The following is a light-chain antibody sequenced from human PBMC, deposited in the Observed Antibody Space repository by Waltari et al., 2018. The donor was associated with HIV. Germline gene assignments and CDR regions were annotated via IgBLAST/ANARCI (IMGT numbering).Light chain of an antibody. V-gene: IGLV2-14*01. Sequence: QSALTQPASVSGSPGQSITISCIGTDRDIAFYNSIAWYHPPPDGDPRLVIFDANTRPSGTPLRFSGSKSGKTASLTISGLQADDEGLYYCSSDARGGSLLFGGGTTVTVL. CDR2: DAN. CDR1: DRDIAFYNS. CDR3: SSDARGGSLL. J-gene: IGLJ3*02.